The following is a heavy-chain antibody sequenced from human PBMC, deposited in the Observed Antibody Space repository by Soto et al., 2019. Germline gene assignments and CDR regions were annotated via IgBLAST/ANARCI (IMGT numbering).Heavy chain of an antibody. CDR3: AKGLWGAAFYFDY. D-gene: IGHD6-25*01. Sequence: QEQLVESGGGVVQPGRSLRLSCAASGFTFSSYGMHWVRQAPGKGLEWVAVISYDGSNKYYADSVKGRFTISRDNSKNTLYLQMNSLRAEDTAVYYCAKGLWGAAFYFDYWGQGTLVTVSS. J-gene: IGHJ4*02. CDR2: ISYDGSNK. V-gene: IGHV3-30*18. CDR1: GFTFSSYG.